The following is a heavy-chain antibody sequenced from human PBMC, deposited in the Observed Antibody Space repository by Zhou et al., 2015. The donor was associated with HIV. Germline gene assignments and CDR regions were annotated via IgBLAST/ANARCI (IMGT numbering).Heavy chain of an antibody. CDR1: GGTFSDYA. CDR2: IIPMFGTV. Sequence: QVQLVQSGAELKKPGSAVKVSCKASGGTFSDYAVSWVRQAPGEGLEWMGAIIPMFGTVRYAQKFQGRVTLTADRSTNTAYMEMRSLRSEDTAVYYCARDRGAARPEWRYFDLWGRGTLVTVSS. J-gene: IGHJ2*01. V-gene: IGHV1-69*06. D-gene: IGHD6-6*01. CDR3: ARDRGAARPEWRYFDL.